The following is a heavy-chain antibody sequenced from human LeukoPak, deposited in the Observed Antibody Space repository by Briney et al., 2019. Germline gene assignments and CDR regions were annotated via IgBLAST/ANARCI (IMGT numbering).Heavy chain of an antibody. J-gene: IGHJ4*02. CDR1: EFTFSGYW. CDR3: ARDSFVGEADY. Sequence: GGSLRLSCAASEFTFSGYWMNWVRQAPGKGPEWVANISQDGSEKHYVDSVKRRFTISRDNDKNSLFLQMNSLRVEDTAVFYCARDSFVGEADYWGQGNLVTVSS. V-gene: IGHV3-7*01. CDR2: ISQDGSEK. D-gene: IGHD2-15*01.